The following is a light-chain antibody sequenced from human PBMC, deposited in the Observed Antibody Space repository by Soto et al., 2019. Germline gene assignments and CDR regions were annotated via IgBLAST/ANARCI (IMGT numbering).Light chain of an antibody. CDR3: QQGVT. CDR1: QTFSGW. CDR2: DGS. V-gene: IGKV1-5*01. J-gene: IGKJ3*01. Sequence: DIQMTQSPSTLSAFVGDRVTITCRASQTFSGWLAWYQQNPGKAPKLLIYDGSSLESGVPSRFSGSGSGTEFTLNISSLQPDDFATYYCQQGVTFGPGTKVDIK.